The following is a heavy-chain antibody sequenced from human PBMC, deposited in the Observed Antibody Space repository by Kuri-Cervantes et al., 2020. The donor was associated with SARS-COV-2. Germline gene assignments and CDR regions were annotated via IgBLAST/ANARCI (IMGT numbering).Heavy chain of an antibody. CDR3: AKRKYYYDSSGYWGAFDI. V-gene: IGHV1-69*13. D-gene: IGHD3-22*01. Sequence: SVKVSCKASGYTFTSYGISWVRQAPGQGLEWMGGIIPIFGTANYAQKFQGRVTITADESTCTAYMELSSLRSEDTAVYYCAKRKYYYDSSGYWGAFDIWGQGTMVTVSS. CDR1: GYTFTSYG. J-gene: IGHJ3*02. CDR2: IIPIFGTA.